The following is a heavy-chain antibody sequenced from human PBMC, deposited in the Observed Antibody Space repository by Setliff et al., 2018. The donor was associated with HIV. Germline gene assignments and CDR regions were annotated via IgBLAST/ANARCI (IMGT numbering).Heavy chain of an antibody. V-gene: IGHV4-59*08. CDR2: IHVSGST. CDR3: ARTGYAFDV. CDR1: GGSMNANH. Sequence: PSETLSLTCTVSGGSMNANHWSWIRQSPGKGPGWIAYIHVSGSTYFNPSLSSRVTISIDTSNNQFSLRLSSVTAADTAVYYCARTGYAFDVWGLGTMVTVSS. J-gene: IGHJ3*01.